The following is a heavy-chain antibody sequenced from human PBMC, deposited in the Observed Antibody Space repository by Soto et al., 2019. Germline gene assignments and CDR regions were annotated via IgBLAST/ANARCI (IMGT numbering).Heavy chain of an antibody. J-gene: IGHJ5*02. D-gene: IGHD4-17*01. CDR1: GGSISSYY. CDR3: ARDARLPLNWFDP. Sequence: SETLSLTCTVSGGSISSYYWSWIRQPPGKGLEWIGYIYYSGSTNYNPSLKSRVTISVDTSKNQFSLKLSSVTAADTAVYYCARDARLPLNWFDPWGQGTLVTVSS. CDR2: IYYSGST. V-gene: IGHV4-59*01.